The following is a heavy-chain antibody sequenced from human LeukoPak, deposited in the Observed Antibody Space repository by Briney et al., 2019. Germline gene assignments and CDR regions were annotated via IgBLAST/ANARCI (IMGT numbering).Heavy chain of an antibody. Sequence: SVKVSCKASGGTFSSYAISWVRQAPGQGLEWMGGIIPIFGTANYAQKFQGRVTITADESTSTAYMELSSLRSEDTAVYYCASYKLRIRQLHYWYFDLWGRGTLVTVSS. V-gene: IGHV1-69*13. D-gene: IGHD1-1*01. CDR2: IIPIFGTA. CDR1: GGTFSSYA. J-gene: IGHJ2*01. CDR3: ASYKLRIRQLHYWYFDL.